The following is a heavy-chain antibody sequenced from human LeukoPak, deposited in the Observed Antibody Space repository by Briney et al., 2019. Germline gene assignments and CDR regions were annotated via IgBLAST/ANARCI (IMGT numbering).Heavy chain of an antibody. CDR3: ARESPDDAFDI. V-gene: IGHV1-2*02. CDR1: GYTFSGNY. J-gene: IGHJ3*02. Sequence: ASVKVSCKASGYTFSGNYMHWVRQAPGQGLEWMGWINPNSGGTNYAQKFQGRVTMTRDTSISTAYMELSRLRSDDTAVYYCARESPDDAFDIWGQGTMVTVSS. CDR2: INPNSGGT.